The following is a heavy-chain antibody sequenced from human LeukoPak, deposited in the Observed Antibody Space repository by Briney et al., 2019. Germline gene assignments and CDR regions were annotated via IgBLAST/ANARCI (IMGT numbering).Heavy chain of an antibody. V-gene: IGHV3-23*01. D-gene: IGHD1-14*01. CDR2: ISGSGDST. J-gene: IGHJ4*02. CDR3: AFNHLFDY. Sequence: GGSLRLSCAASASTFSRYAMSWVRQAPGKGLEWVSAISGSGDSTYYADSVKGRFTISRDNSKNTLYLQMNSLRAEDTAVYYCAFNHLFDYWGQGTLVTVSS. CDR1: ASTFSRYA.